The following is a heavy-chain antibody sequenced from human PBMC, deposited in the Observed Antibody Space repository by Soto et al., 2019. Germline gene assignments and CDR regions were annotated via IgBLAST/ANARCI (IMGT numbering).Heavy chain of an antibody. Sequence: KGLVGIGEITHSGSTNYNPSLKSRVTTSVDTSKNQFSLKLSSVTAADSAVYYGARGLPFFFFQAEDGIRDPCPVSAFLLNRSSDL. V-gene: IGHV4-34*01. CDR3: ARGLPFFFFQAEDGIRDPCPVSAFLLNRSSDL. D-gene: IGHD3-3*02. CDR2: ITHSGST. J-gene: IGHJ2*01.